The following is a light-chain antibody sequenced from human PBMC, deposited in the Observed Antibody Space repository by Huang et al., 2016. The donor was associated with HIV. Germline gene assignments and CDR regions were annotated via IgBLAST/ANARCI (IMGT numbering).Light chain of an antibody. V-gene: IGKV3D-20*01. CDR2: DAS. CDR1: QSVSSNY. Sequence: EIVLTQSPATQSLSPGERATLSCGASQSVSSNYLAWYQQKPGLAPRLLIYDASSRAPGTPDRFSGSESGTDFTLTITRLEPEDFAVYYCQQYGDSPWTFGQGTKVEIK. J-gene: IGKJ1*01. CDR3: QQYGDSPWT.